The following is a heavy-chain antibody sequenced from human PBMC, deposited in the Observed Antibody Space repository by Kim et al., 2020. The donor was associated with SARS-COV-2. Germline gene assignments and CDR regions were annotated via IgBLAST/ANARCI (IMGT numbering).Heavy chain of an antibody. CDR2: ISGSGGST. D-gene: IGHD3-3*01. V-gene: IGHV3-23*01. CDR1: GFTFSSYA. Sequence: GGSLRLSCAASGFTFSSYAMSWVRQAPGKGLEWVSAISGSGGSTYYADSVKGRFTISRDNSKNTLYLQMNSLRAEDTAVYYCAKDRPSGPNSYYYYGMDVWGQGTTVTVSS. CDR3: AKDRPSGPNSYYYYGMDV. J-gene: IGHJ6*02.